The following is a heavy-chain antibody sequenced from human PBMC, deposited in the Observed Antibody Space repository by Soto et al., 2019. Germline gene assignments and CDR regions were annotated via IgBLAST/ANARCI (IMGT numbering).Heavy chain of an antibody. V-gene: IGHV3-7*03. J-gene: IGHJ4*02. D-gene: IGHD5-18*01. Sequence: EVQLVESGGGLVQPGGSLRLSCAASGFTFSSYWMSWVRQAPGKGLEWVANIKQDGSEKYYVDSVKGRFTISRDNAKNSLYLQMNSLRAEDTAVYYCAREVRRGYSYGQTLLPDYWGQGTLVTVSS. CDR2: IKQDGSEK. CDR3: AREVRRGYSYGQTLLPDY. CDR1: GFTFSSYW.